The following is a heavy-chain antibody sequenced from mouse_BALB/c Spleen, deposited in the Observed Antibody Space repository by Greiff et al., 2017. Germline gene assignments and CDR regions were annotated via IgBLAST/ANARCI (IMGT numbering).Heavy chain of an antibody. J-gene: IGHJ3*01. V-gene: IGHV5-17*02. CDR2: ITSGSSTI. CDR3: ARSKSYDYDEWCAY. Sequence: EVKLMESGGGLVQPGGSRKLACAASGFTFSSFGMHWVRQAPVNGLGWVAYITSGSSTIYYADTVKGRFTISRDNPKYTLYLQMTSLRSDDTAMCYCARSKSYDYDEWCAYWGEGTLVTVAA. CDR1: GFTFSSFG. D-gene: IGHD2-4*01.